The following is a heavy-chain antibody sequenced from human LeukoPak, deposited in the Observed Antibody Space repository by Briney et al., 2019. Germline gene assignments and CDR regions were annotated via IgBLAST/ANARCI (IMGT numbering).Heavy chain of an antibody. Sequence: GGSLRLSCAASGFTFSSYSMNWVRQAPGKGLEWVSSISSSSSYIYYADSVKGRFTISRDNAKNSLYLQMNSLRAEDTAVYYCAREGGDYGGNSQFWYFDLWGRGTLVTVSS. CDR1: GFTFSSYS. CDR2: ISSSSSYI. CDR3: AREGGDYGGNSQFWYFDL. J-gene: IGHJ2*01. D-gene: IGHD4-23*01. V-gene: IGHV3-21*04.